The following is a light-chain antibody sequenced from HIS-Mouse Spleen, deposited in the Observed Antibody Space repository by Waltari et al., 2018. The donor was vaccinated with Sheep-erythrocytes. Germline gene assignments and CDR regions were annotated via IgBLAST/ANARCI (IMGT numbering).Light chain of an antibody. V-gene: IGKV1-39*01. Sequence: DIQMTQSPSSLSASVGDRVTITYRASQSISSYLNWYQQKPGKAPKLLIYAASSLQSGVPSRFSGSGYGTDFTLTISSLQPEDFATYYCQQSYSTPPTFGGGTKVEIK. CDR2: AAS. J-gene: IGKJ4*01. CDR1: QSISSY. CDR3: QQSYSTPPT.